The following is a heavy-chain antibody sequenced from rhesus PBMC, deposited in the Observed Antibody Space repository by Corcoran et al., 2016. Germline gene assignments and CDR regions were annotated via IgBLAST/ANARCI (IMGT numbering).Heavy chain of an antibody. V-gene: IGHV4-160*01. D-gene: IGHD3-3*01. CDR2: IYGSSGNT. J-gene: IGHJ4*01. CDR3: ARDEVTIFGLGRNYFDY. Sequence: QVQLQESGPGLVKPSETLSLTCAVSGGSISSNYWSWIRQPPGKGLEWIGYIYGSSGNTSYHPSLKSRVTISTDTSKNQCSLKLSSVTAADTAVYYCARDEVTIFGLGRNYFDYWGQGVLVTVSS. CDR1: GGSISSNY.